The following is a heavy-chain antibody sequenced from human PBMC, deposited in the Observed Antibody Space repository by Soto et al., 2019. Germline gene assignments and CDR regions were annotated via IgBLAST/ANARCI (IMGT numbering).Heavy chain of an antibody. CDR3: ARDQGPYSGSYSAFDY. V-gene: IGHV1-69*06. CDR2: IIPIFGTA. D-gene: IGHD1-26*01. J-gene: IGHJ4*02. Sequence: GASVKVSCKASGGTFSSYAISWVRQAPGQGPEWMGGIIPIFGTANYAQKFQGRVTITADKSTSTAYMELSSLRSEDTAVYYCARDQGPYSGSYSAFDYCGQGTLVTVSS. CDR1: GGTFSSYA.